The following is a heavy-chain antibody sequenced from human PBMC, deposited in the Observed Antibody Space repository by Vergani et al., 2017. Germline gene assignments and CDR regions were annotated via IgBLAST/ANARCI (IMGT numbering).Heavy chain of an antibody. Sequence: QVQLVQSGSELKKPGASVKVSCKASGYTFTSYAMNWVRQAPGQGLEWMGWINTNTGNPTYAQGFTGRFVFSLDTSVSTAYLQTSSLKAEDTAVYYCARDLGFQPLNGDQPLDYWGQGTLVTVSS. CDR1: GYTFTSYA. CDR3: ARDLGFQPLNGDQPLDY. V-gene: IGHV7-4-1*02. D-gene: IGHD4-17*01. J-gene: IGHJ4*02. CDR2: INTNTGNP.